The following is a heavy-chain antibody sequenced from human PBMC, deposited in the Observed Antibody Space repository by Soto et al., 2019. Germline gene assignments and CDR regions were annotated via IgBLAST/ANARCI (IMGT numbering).Heavy chain of an antibody. J-gene: IGHJ4*02. V-gene: IGHV1-46*01. CDR3: ARDPRCYYYDSSGYGDY. D-gene: IGHD3-22*01. CDR2: INPSGGST. CDR1: GYTFTSYY. Sequence: QVQLVQSGAEVKKPGASVKVSCKASGYTFTSYYMHWVRQAPGQGLEWMGIINPSGGSTSYAQKFQGRVTMTRDTSTSTVYMELSSLRSEDTAVYYCARDPRCYYYDSSGYGDYWGQGTLVTVSS.